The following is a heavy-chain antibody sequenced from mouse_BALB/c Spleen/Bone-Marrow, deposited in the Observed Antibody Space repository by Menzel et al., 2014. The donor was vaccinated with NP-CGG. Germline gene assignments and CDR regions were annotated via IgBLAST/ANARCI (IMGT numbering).Heavy chain of an antibody. J-gene: IGHJ1*01. D-gene: IGHD1-1*01. CDR2: INPSNGGT. V-gene: IGHV1S81*02. CDR3: TRDHYDYGCSYWYFDV. Sequence: QVQLQQSGAELVKPGASVKLSCKASGYTFTSYYMYWVKQRPGQGLEWIGGINPSNGGTNFNEKFKSKAPLTVDKSSSAAYMQLSSLTSEDSAVYYCTRDHYDYGCSYWYFDVWGAGTTVTVSS. CDR1: GYTFTSYY.